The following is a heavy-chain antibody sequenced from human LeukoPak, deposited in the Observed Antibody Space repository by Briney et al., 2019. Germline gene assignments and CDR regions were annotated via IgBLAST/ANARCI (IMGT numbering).Heavy chain of an antibody. V-gene: IGHV1-2*02. D-gene: IGHD2-15*01. CDR3: ARDPTNCSGGSCSPSYFDY. J-gene: IGHJ4*02. CDR1: GYSFSGYF. Sequence: ASVKVSCKASGYSFSGYFIHWVRQAPGQGLEWMGWIHPNSGGTNSAQKFQGRATMSRDTSNNTAYMELSRLRSDDTAVYYCARDPTNCSGGSCSPSYFDYGGRGPRVTVPS. CDR2: IHPNSGGT.